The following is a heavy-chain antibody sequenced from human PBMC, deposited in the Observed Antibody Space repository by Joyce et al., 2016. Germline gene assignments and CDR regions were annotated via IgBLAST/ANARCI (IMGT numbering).Heavy chain of an antibody. Sequence: EVQLVESGGGLVKPGESLRLSCTAFGFIFSSYSMTWVRQAPGKGLEGVSSISRDNTYIFHADSVKGRFTISRDNARNSLYLQMNSLRAEDTAVYYCARDVLTTVTKAYGYWGQGTLVAVSS. CDR3: ARDVLTTVTKAYGY. D-gene: IGHD4-11*01. J-gene: IGHJ4*02. CDR2: ISRDNTYI. CDR1: GFIFSSYS. V-gene: IGHV3-21*01.